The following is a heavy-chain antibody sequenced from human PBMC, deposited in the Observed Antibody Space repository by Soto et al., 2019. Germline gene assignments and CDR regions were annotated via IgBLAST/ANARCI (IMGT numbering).Heavy chain of an antibody. V-gene: IGHV4-31*02. Sequence: TRSFSRGCMNIAGYSLSLIHQHPGKGLEWIGYIYYNGDTYYNPSLKSRVTISVDTSKNQFSLNLTSVTAADTAVYYCARRGGSWSGYYYYAMDVWGQRTMGTVSS. CDR2: IYYNGDT. CDR1: RGCMNIAGYS. J-gene: IGHJ6*02. CDR3: ARRGGSWSGYYYYAMDV. D-gene: IGHD6-13*01.